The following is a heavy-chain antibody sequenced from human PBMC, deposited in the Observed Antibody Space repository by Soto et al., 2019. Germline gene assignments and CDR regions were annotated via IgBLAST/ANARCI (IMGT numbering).Heavy chain of an antibody. CDR3: AKRDYGDYGARD. D-gene: IGHD4-17*01. CDR2: ISASGGNT. Sequence: VQLLESGGGLVQPGGSLRLSCAGTGFTFSNYPMSWVRQAPGKGLYWVSGISASGGNTYYGDSVKGRLTISRDNSKNTLDLQMNSLRPEDTAVYYCAKRDYGDYGARDWGQGTLVTVSS. V-gene: IGHV3-23*01. CDR1: GFTFSNYP. J-gene: IGHJ4*02.